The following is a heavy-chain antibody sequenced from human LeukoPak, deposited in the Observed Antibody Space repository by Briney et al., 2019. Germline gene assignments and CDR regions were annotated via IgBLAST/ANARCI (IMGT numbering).Heavy chain of an antibody. CDR2: ISAYNGNT. CDR3: ARVGFQGNYYYYGMDV. V-gene: IGHV1-18*01. J-gene: IGHJ6*02. CDR1: GYTFTVYG. Sequence: ASVTVSFKASGYTFTVYGISWVRQGPGQGVEWMGWISAYNGNTNYTQKPQGRVTMTTDTSTSTAYMELMSLRSDDTAVYYCARVGFQGNYYYYGMDVWGQGTTVTVSS.